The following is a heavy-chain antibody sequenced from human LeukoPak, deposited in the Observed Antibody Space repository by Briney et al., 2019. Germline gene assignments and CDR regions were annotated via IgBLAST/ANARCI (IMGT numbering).Heavy chain of an antibody. CDR3: ARDRLDIVVFPPSKQRRYMDV. V-gene: IGHV4-39*07. J-gene: IGHJ6*03. Sequence: SETLSLTCTVSGGSISSSSYYWGWIRQPPGKGLEWVGSIYYSGSTYYNSSLKSRVTISVDTSKNQFSLKLSSVTAADTAVYYCARDRLDIVVFPPSKQRRYMDVWGKGTTVTVSS. D-gene: IGHD2-15*01. CDR2: IYYSGST. CDR1: GGSISSSSYY.